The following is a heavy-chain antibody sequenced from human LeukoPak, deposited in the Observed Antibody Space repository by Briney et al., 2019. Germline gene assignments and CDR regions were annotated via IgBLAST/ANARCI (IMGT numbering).Heavy chain of an antibody. Sequence: GGSLRLSCAASGFTFSSYGMHWVRQAPGKGLEWVAVIWHDGSNKYYADSVKGRFTISRDNSKNTLYLQMNSLRAEDTAVYYCAKDQDDFWSGDFDYWGQGTLVTVSS. V-gene: IGHV3-33*06. CDR1: GFTFSSYG. J-gene: IGHJ4*02. CDR2: IWHDGSNK. CDR3: AKDQDDFWSGDFDY. D-gene: IGHD3-3*01.